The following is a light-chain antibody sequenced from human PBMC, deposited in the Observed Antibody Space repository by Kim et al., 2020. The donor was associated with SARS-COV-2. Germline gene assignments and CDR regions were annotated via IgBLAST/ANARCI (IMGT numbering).Light chain of an antibody. V-gene: IGKV1-27*01. CDR2: AAA. Sequence: ASVGDRVAITCRAGRGSINYLAWCQHKPVEVPKLLIFAAATVHSGVPSRFSGGGSGTDFTLTISSLQPADVATYYCHMYNNAPWTFGQGTKVDIK. CDR3: HMYNNAPWT. CDR1: RGSINY. J-gene: IGKJ1*01.